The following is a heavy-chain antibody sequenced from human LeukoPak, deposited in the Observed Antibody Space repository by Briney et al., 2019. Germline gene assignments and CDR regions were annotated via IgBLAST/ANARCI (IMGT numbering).Heavy chain of an antibody. Sequence: GDSVKVSCKASGYTFTSYDIHWVRPADGQGLEWMGWMNPNRGNPGYAQKFQTRISMSRNTSISTAYMELSSLRSEDTAVYYCTRGLVVLSATSWAFDIWGHGTMVTVSS. CDR1: GYTFTSYD. CDR3: TRGLVVLSATSWAFDI. CDR2: MNPNRGNP. D-gene: IGHD2-15*01. J-gene: IGHJ3*02. V-gene: IGHV1-8*01.